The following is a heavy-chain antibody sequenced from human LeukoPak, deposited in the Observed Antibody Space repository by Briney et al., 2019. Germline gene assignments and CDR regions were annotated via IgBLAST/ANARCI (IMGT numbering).Heavy chain of an antibody. CDR3: ARDLGPPQTGAQYFQN. J-gene: IGHJ1*01. CDR1: GFTVSSNY. D-gene: IGHD1-14*01. CDR2: IYSGGST. Sequence: PGGSLRLSCAASGFTVSSNYMSWVRQAPGKGLEWVSVIYSGGSTYYADSVKGRFTISRDNSKNTLYLQMNSLRAEDTAVYYCARDLGPPQTGAQYFQNWGRGTLVTVSS. V-gene: IGHV3-66*01.